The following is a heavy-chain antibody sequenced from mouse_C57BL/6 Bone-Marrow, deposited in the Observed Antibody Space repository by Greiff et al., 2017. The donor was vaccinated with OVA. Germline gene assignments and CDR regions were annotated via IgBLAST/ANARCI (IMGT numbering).Heavy chain of an antibody. D-gene: IGHD1-1*01. CDR2: IYPRDGST. CDR3: ARSRYYYSSSYFDY. V-gene: IGHV1-78*01. Sequence: QVQLQQSDAELVKPGASVKISCKVSGYTFTDHTIHWMKQRPEQGLEWIGYIYPRDGSTKSNEKFKGKATLTADKSSSTAYMHLNSLSSEDSSVYYCARSRYYYSSSYFDYWGQGTTLTVSS. J-gene: IGHJ2*01. CDR1: GYTFTDHT.